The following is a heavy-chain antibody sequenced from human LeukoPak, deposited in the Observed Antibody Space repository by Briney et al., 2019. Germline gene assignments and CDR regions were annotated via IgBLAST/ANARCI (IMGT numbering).Heavy chain of an antibody. CDR1: GFTFSNSG. D-gene: IGHD6-19*01. Sequence: SGGSLRLSCAASGFTFSNSGMNWVRQAPGKGLEWLSYISSVTNTIYYADSVKGRFTISRDNAKNSLYLQMNSLRAEDTAVYYCAKPGYSSGWYGLSYYYMDVWGKGTTVTISS. CDR2: ISSVTNTI. V-gene: IGHV3-48*01. J-gene: IGHJ6*03. CDR3: AKPGYSSGWYGLSYYYMDV.